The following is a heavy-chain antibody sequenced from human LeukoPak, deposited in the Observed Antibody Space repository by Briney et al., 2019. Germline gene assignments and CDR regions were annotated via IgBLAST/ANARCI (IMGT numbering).Heavy chain of an antibody. CDR3: ARPSEYCSSTTCSIDY. Sequence: GGSLRLSCAASGFIFSRYWMHWVRQAPGKGLVWVSRINSDGSSTNYADSMKGRFTISRDNAKNTLFLQMDSLRAEDTAVYYCARPSEYCSSTTCSIDYWGQGTLVTVSS. CDR2: INSDGSST. CDR1: GFIFSRYW. D-gene: IGHD2-2*01. V-gene: IGHV3-74*01. J-gene: IGHJ4*02.